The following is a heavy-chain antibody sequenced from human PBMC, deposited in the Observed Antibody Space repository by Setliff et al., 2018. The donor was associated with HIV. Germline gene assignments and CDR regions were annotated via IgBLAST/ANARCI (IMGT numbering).Heavy chain of an antibody. J-gene: IGHJ4*02. V-gene: IGHV1-2*02. D-gene: IGHD1-26*01. CDR1: GYTFTGYY. CDR3: ASEGNSGCYPAGYFDY. CDR2: INPNSGGT. Sequence: ASVKVSCKASGYTFTGYYMHWVRQAPGQGLEWMGWINPNSGGTNYAQKFQGRVTMTRDTSISTAYMELSRLRSDDTAVYYCASEGNSGCYPAGYFDYWGQGTLVTVSS.